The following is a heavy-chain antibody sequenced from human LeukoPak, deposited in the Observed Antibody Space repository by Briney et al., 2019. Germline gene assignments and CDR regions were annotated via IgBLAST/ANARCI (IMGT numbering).Heavy chain of an antibody. Sequence: GGSLRLSCVASGFTFSSDSMSWVRQAPGKGMEWVSYIDSRSSYIYYADSVKGRFTISRDNAKNSLYLQMHSLRAEDTAVYYCARDTSGSSSITYFDSWGQGTLVTVSS. CDR3: ARDTSGSSSITYFDS. CDR1: GFTFSSDS. J-gene: IGHJ4*02. V-gene: IGHV3-21*01. CDR2: IDSRSSYI. D-gene: IGHD3-10*01.